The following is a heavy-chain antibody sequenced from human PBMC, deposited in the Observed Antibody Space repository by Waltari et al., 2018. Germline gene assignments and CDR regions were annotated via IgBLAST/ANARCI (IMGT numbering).Heavy chain of an antibody. CDR3: ARDYCDRTNCHGMDV. CDR2: SSYNERNI. Sequence: QVQLVESGGGVVQPGGSLRLSCAASQFTFSSYPMHWVRQGPGKGLEWVAVSSYNERNIYYVDSVKGRFTISRDNSKKMLYLQMNSLRAEDTAIYYCARDYCDRTNCHGMDVWGQGTTVTVSS. D-gene: IGHD3-22*01. V-gene: IGHV3-30*04. CDR1: QFTFSSYP. J-gene: IGHJ6*02.